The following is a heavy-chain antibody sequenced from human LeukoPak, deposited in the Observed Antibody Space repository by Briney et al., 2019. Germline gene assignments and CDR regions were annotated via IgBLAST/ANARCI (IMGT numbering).Heavy chain of an antibody. CDR1: GVSISSYN. V-gene: IGHV4-59*08. CDR2: TYDSGTN. CDR3: ARHGRKAIYCSTTTCPPRYFDY. Sequence: SETLSLTCTVSGVSISSYNWSWIRHPPGRGLEWIGYTYDSGTNYYSTSLKSRVTISVDTSKKQFSLKLRSVTAADPAVYYCARHGRKAIYCSTTTCPPRYFDYWGQGTLVTVSS. D-gene: IGHD2-2*01. J-gene: IGHJ4*02.